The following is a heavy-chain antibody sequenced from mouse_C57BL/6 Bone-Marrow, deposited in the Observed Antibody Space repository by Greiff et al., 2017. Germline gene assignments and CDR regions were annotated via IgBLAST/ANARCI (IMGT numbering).Heavy chain of an antibody. CDR1: GFNIKDDY. CDR3: TRGYDGYYAFDY. Sequence: EVQLQESGAELVRPGASVKLSCTASGFNIKDDYMHWVKQRPEQGLEWIGWIDPENGDTEYASKFQGKATITADTSSNTAYLQLSSLTSEDTAVYYCTRGYDGYYAFDYWGQGTTLTVSS. V-gene: IGHV14-4*01. J-gene: IGHJ2*01. D-gene: IGHD2-3*01. CDR2: IDPENGDT.